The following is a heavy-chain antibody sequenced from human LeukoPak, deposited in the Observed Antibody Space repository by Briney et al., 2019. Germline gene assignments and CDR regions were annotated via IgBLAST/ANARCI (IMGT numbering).Heavy chain of an antibody. CDR3: ARSLDC. J-gene: IGHJ4*02. CDR2: INHSGST. Sequence: PSETLSLTCAVFGGSFSGYYWSWIRQPPGKGLEWIGEINHSGSTNYNPSLKSRVTISLDTSRNQFSLRLTSVTAADTAVYFCARSLDCWGQGTLVTVSS. V-gene: IGHV4-34*01. CDR1: GGSFSGYY.